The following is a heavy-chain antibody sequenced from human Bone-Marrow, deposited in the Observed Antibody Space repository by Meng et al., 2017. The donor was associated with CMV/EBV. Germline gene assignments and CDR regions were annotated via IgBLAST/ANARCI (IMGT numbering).Heavy chain of an antibody. V-gene: IGHV1-3*01. CDR2: INADNGNT. D-gene: IGHD1-26*01. CDR1: YTSTNYA. Sequence: YTSTNYALHCVRQAPGQGLEWMRWINADNGNTKYSQSFQDRVTITSDTSASTTYIDLRSLRSEDTAVYYCAKEGVACSGSCYKYFDSWGHGALVTVSS. J-gene: IGHJ4*01. CDR3: AKEGVACSGSCYKYFDS.